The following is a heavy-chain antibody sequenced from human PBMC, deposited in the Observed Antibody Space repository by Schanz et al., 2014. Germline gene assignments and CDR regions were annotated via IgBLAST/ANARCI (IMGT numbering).Heavy chain of an antibody. CDR3: ARDWGQGYFGSGEH. J-gene: IGHJ4*02. CDR2: FNPGNGGA. Sequence: QVQLVQSGAEVKKPGDSVTVSCKVSGFIFTGYFIHWIRQAPGQGLEWMGRFNPGNGGANFAEKVKGRVAMSRATSINTYAMELTRLTSDDTAVYYCARDWGQGYFGSGEHWGQGTLVTVSS. D-gene: IGHD3-10*01. CDR1: GFIFTGYF. V-gene: IGHV1-2*06.